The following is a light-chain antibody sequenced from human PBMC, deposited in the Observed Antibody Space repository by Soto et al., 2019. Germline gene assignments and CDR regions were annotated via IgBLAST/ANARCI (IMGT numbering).Light chain of an antibody. CDR3: QVWDSSSDPVV. V-gene: IGLV3-21*04. CDR2: YDS. Sequence: SSELTQPPSVSVAPGKTARITCGGNNIGSKSVHWYQQKPGQAPVLVIYYDSDRPSGTPERFSGSNSGNTATLTISRVEAGDEADYYCQVWDSSSDPVVFGGGTKLTVL. J-gene: IGLJ2*01. CDR1: NIGSKS.